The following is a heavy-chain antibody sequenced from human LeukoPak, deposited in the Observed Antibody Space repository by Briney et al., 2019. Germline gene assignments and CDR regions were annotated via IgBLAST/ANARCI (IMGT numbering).Heavy chain of an antibody. CDR1: GFTFSNYW. V-gene: IGHV3-7*03. CDR3: ARLLPPIVATSHWFDP. Sequence: GGSLRLSCAASGFTFSNYWMTWVRQAPGKGLQWVANINQDGSEKYYVDSVKGRFTISRDNAKNSLYLQMNSLRVEDRAVYYCARLLPPIVATSHWFDPWGQGTLVTVSS. J-gene: IGHJ5*02. D-gene: IGHD5-12*01. CDR2: INQDGSEK.